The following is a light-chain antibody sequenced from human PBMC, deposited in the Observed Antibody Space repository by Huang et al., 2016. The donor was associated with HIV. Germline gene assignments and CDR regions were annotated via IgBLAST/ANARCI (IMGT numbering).Light chain of an antibody. CDR3: QNYKSAPWT. CDR1: QGISND. V-gene: IGKV1-27*01. CDR2: AAS. J-gene: IGKJ1*01. Sequence: DIQMTQSPSSLSASVGDRVTITCRASQGISNDLAWYQQKPGKVPEVLIYAASTLQSGVPSRFSGGGSGTDFTLTISSLQPEDVASYYCQNYKSAPWTFGQGTKVEIK.